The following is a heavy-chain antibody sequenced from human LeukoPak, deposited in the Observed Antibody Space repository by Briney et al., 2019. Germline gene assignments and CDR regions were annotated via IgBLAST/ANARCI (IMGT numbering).Heavy chain of an antibody. CDR1: GYTFTSYD. CDR3: ARGRRGGYYYGSGSVLCY. J-gene: IGHJ4*02. D-gene: IGHD3-10*01. Sequence: GASVKVSCKASGYTFTSYDINWVRQATGQGLEWMGWMNPNSGNTGYAQKFQGRVTMTRNTSISTAYTELSSLRSEDTAVYYCARGRRGGYYYGSGSVLCYWGQGTLVTVSS. CDR2: MNPNSGNT. V-gene: IGHV1-8*01.